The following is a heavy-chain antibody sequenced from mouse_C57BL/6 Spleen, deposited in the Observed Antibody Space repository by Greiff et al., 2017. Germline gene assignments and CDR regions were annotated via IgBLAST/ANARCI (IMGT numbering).Heavy chain of an antibody. Sequence: VQRVESGPELVKPGASVKISCKASGYAFSSSWMNWVKQRPGKGLEWIGRIYPGDGDTNYNGKFKGKATLTADKSSSTAYMQLSSLTSEDSAVYFCAQDSPNWDGAYWGQGTLVTVSA. CDR2: IYPGDGDT. V-gene: IGHV1-82*01. D-gene: IGHD4-1*01. CDR1: GYAFSSSW. CDR3: AQDSPNWDGAY. J-gene: IGHJ3*01.